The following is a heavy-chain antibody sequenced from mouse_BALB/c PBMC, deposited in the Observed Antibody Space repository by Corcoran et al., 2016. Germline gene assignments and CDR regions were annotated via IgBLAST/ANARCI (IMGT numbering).Heavy chain of an antibody. CDR3: ARGKGLRYYGPYYFDY. J-gene: IGHJ2*01. CDR2: ISYDGSN. D-gene: IGHD1-1*01. Sequence: DVQLQESGPGLVKPSQSLSLTCSVTGYSITSGYYWNWIRQFPGNKLEWMGYISYDGSNNYNPSLKNRISITRDTSKNQFFLKLNSVTTEDTATYYCARGKGLRYYGPYYFDYWGQGTTLTVSS. V-gene: IGHV3-6*02. CDR1: GYSITSGYY.